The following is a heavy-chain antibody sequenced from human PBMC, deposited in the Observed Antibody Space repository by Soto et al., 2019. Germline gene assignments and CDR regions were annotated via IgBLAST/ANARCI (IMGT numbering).Heavy chain of an antibody. J-gene: IGHJ5*02. CDR2: ISGSGDST. CDR3: AKERSVDTRDWFDP. D-gene: IGHD5-18*01. V-gene: IGHV3-23*01. CDR1: GFTFGAYA. Sequence: EVPLLESGGGLVQPGGSLSLSCAASGFTFGAYAMSWVRQAPGTGLEWVSSISGSGDSTYYADSVKGRFTISRDNSKNTLYRQTNSLRAEDTALYYCAKERSVDTRDWFDPWGQGTPVTVSS.